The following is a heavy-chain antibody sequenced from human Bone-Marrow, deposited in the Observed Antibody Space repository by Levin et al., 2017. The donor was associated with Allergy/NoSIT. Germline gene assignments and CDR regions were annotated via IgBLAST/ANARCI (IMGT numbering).Heavy chain of an antibody. CDR1: GFTFSSYA. CDR2: ISYDGSNK. CDR3: ASTDPVDSYNWFDP. D-gene: IGHD5-12*01. V-gene: IGHV3-30-3*01. Sequence: GGSLRLSCAASGFTFSSYAMHWVRQAPGKGLEWVAVISYDGSNKYYADSVKGRFTISRDNSKNTLYLQMNSLRAEDTAVYYCASTDPVDSYNWFDPWGQGTLVTVSS. J-gene: IGHJ5*02.